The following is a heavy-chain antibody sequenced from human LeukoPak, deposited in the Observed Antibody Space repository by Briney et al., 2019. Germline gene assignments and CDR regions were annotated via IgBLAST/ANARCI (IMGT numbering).Heavy chain of an antibody. CDR2: ISGSGATT. Sequence: GGSLRPSCAASGFSFGGYAMAWVRQAPGKGLEWVSSISGSGATTNYADSVKGRFTISRDNSKNTLDLQMNTLRVEDTALYYCAKDRAGYNVKGSDYWGQRTLVTVSS. CDR1: GFSFGGYA. V-gene: IGHV3-23*01. D-gene: IGHD5-24*01. J-gene: IGHJ4*02. CDR3: AKDRAGYNVKGSDY.